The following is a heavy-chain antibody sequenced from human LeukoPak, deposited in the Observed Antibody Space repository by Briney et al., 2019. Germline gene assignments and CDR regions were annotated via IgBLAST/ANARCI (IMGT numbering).Heavy chain of an antibody. V-gene: IGHV3-7*01. CDR3: ARDSIAARPDGGDY. CDR2: IKQDGSEK. J-gene: IGHJ4*02. D-gene: IGHD6-6*01. CDR1: GFTFSSYA. Sequence: PGGSLRLSCAASGFTFSSYAMSWVRQAPGKGLEWVANIKQDGSEKYYVDSVKGRFTISRDNAKNSLYLQMNSLRAEDTAVYYCARDSIAARPDGGDYWGQGTLVTVSS.